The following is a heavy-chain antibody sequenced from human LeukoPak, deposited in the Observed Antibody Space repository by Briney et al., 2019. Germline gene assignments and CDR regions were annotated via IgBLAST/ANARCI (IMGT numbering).Heavy chain of an antibody. CDR1: GYTFTSYY. Sequence: ASVKVSCKASGYTFTSYYMHWVRQAPGQGLEWMGLINPSGDITTYAQKFQGRVTMTRDTSTSTVYMELSSLRSEDTAVYYCASPGEKDYYFDYWGQGTLVTVSS. D-gene: IGHD3-16*01. J-gene: IGHJ4*02. CDR2: INPSGDIT. V-gene: IGHV1-46*01. CDR3: ASPGEKDYYFDY.